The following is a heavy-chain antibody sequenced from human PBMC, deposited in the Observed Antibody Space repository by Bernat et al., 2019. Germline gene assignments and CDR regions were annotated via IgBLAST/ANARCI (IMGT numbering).Heavy chain of an antibody. V-gene: IGHV1-3*01. CDR1: GYTFTSYA. J-gene: IGHJ4*02. CDR2: INAGNGNT. CDR3: ARDTYYYDSSGYYSDGIDY. D-gene: IGHD3-22*01. Sequence: QVQLVQSGAEVKKPGASVKVSCKASGYTFTSYAMHWVRQAPGQRLEWMGWINAGNGNTKYSQKFQGRVTITRDTSASTAYMELSSLRSEDTAVYYCARDTYYYDSSGYYSDGIDYWGQGTLVTVSS.